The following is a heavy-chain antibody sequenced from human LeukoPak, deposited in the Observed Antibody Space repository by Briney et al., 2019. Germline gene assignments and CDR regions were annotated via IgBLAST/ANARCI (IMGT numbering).Heavy chain of an antibody. J-gene: IGHJ5*02. CDR3: VHNGISMVTTWISWFDP. V-gene: IGHV2-5*01. D-gene: IGHD4-17*01. CDR1: GFSLSTSGVA. CDR2: IYWNDDK. Sequence: SGPTLVNPTQTLTLTCTFSGFSLSTSGVAVGWIRQPPGKALEWLALIYWNDDKRYSPSLNSRLTITKGTSKNQVVLTMTNMDPVDTATYYCVHNGISMVTTWISWFDPWGQGTLVTVSS.